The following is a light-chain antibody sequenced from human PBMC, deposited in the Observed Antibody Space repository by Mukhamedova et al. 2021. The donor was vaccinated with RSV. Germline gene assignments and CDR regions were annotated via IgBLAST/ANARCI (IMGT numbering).Light chain of an antibody. CDR2: GKN. CDR3: NSRVV. V-gene: IGLV3-19*01. J-gene: IGLJ2*01. Sequence: WYQQKPGQAPVLVIYGKNNRPSGIPDRFSGSSSGNTASLTITGAQAEDEADYYLNSRVVGGGGSKLTV.